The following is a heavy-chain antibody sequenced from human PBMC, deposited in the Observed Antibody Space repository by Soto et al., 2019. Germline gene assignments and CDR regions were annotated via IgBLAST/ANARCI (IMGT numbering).Heavy chain of an antibody. J-gene: IGHJ6*02. V-gene: IGHV5-10-1*01. CDR2: IDPSDSYT. CDR1: GYSFTSYW. Sequence: PGESLKISCKGSGYSFTSYWISWVRQMPVKGLEWMGRIDPSDSYTNYSPSFQGHVTISADKSISTAYLQWSSLKASDTAMYYCARRYCSGGSCGRYYYYYGMDVWGQGTTVTVS. D-gene: IGHD2-15*01. CDR3: ARRYCSGGSCGRYYYYYGMDV.